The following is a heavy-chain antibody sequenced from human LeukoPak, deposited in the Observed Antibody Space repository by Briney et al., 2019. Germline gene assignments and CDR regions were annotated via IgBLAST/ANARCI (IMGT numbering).Heavy chain of an antibody. D-gene: IGHD1-26*01. Sequence: QPRGSLPLSCAASGFTFSSYCMSWARPAPGKGLEWVANIKQDGSEKYYVDSVKGRFTISRDNAKKSLYLQMNSLRAEDTAVYYCARGSGGDYFDYWGQGTLVTVSS. CDR1: GFTFSSYC. CDR2: IKQDGSEK. CDR3: ARGSGGDYFDY. V-gene: IGHV3-7*01. J-gene: IGHJ4*02.